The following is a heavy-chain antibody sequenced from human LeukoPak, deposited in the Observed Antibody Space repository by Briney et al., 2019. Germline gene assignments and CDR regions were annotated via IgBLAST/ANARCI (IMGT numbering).Heavy chain of an antibody. CDR2: ISYDGSNK. CDR1: GFTFSSYA. Sequence: GGSLRLSCAASGFTFSSYAMHWVRQAPGKGLEWVAVISYDGSNKYYADSVKGRFTISRDNSKNTLYLQMNSLRAEDTAVYYCARDLAGSGLDYWGQETLVTVSS. D-gene: IGHD3-10*01. V-gene: IGHV3-30*04. J-gene: IGHJ4*02. CDR3: ARDLAGSGLDY.